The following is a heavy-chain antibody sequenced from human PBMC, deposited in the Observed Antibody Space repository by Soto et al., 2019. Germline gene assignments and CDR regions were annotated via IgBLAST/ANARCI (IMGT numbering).Heavy chain of an antibody. J-gene: IGHJ5*02. Sequence: EVQLVESGGGLVKPGGSLRLSCAASGFTFSSYSMNWVRQAPGKGLEWVSSISSSSSYIYYADSVKGRFTISRDNAKNSLYLQMNSLRAEDTAVYYCARDRSTTVTITPLAFDPWGQGTLVTVSS. CDR1: GFTFSSYS. D-gene: IGHD4-17*01. CDR3: ARDRSTTVTITPLAFDP. CDR2: ISSSSSYI. V-gene: IGHV3-21*01.